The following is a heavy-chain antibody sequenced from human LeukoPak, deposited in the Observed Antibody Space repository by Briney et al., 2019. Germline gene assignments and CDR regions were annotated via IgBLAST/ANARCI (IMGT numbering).Heavy chain of an antibody. Sequence: GGSLRLSCAASGFTFSSYSMNWVRQAPGKGLEWVSSISSSSSYIYYADSVKGRFTISRDNAKNSLYLQMNSLRAEDTAVYYCASYPGIAAGDDYWGQGTLVTVSS. V-gene: IGHV3-21*01. D-gene: IGHD6-13*01. CDR3: ASYPGIAAGDDY. CDR2: ISSSSSYI. CDR1: GFTFSSYS. J-gene: IGHJ4*02.